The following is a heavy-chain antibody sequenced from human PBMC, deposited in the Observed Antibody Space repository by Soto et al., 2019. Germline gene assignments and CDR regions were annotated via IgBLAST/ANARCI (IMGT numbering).Heavy chain of an antibody. V-gene: IGHV4-39*01. CDR3: ARQHYYDSSGYYTWN. D-gene: IGHD3-22*01. J-gene: IGHJ4*02. CDR1: GGSIMSNIYY. Sequence: SETLSLTCSVSGGSIMSNIYYWGWIRQPPGKGLEWIATVHYSGSTYYTPSLKNRVTISADTSKNQFSLRLNSVTAADTAVYYCARQHYYDSSGYYTWNWGQGTLVTVSS. CDR2: VHYSGST.